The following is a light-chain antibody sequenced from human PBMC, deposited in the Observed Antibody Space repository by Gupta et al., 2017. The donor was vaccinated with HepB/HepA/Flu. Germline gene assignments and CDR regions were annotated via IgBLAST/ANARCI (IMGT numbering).Light chain of an antibody. J-gene: IGLJ3*02. CDR2: DVS. CDR1: SSDVGSYNY. V-gene: IGLV2-14*01. Sequence: QSALTQPASVSGSPGQSNTISCTGTSSDVGSYNYVSWYQQHPGKPHKLMIYDVSKRTAGIPSRFSGSKAGNTASLTISGRKAEDAADYYCTADTSSNTWVFGGGTKLTVL. CDR3: TADTSSNTWV.